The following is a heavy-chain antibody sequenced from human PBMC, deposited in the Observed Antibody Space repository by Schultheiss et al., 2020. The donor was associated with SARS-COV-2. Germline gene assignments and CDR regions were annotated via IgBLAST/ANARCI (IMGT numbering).Heavy chain of an antibody. CDR2: ISYDGSNK. CDR3: ARDRRIAAAGTSWFDP. J-gene: IGHJ5*02. D-gene: IGHD6-13*01. Sequence: GESLKISCAASGFTFSNYAMHWVRQAPGKGLEWLAVISYDGSNKYYADSVKGRFTISRDNSKNTLYLQMNSLRAEDTAVYYCARDRRIAAAGTSWFDPWGQGTLVTVSS. V-gene: IGHV3-30*04. CDR1: GFTFSNYA.